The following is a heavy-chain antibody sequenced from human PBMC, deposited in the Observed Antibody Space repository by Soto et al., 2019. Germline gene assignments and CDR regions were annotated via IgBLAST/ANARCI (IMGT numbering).Heavy chain of an antibody. Sequence: PGGALRLSCPASGFTFSSYWMHWVRQAPGKGLVWVSRINSDESSTSYADSVKGRFTISRDNAKNTLYLQMNSLRAEDTAVYYCARVVTLVRGVNGPFDSWGQGTLVTVSS. J-gene: IGHJ4*02. CDR1: GFTFSSYW. V-gene: IGHV3-74*01. CDR2: INSDESST. CDR3: ARVVTLVRGVNGPFDS. D-gene: IGHD3-10*01.